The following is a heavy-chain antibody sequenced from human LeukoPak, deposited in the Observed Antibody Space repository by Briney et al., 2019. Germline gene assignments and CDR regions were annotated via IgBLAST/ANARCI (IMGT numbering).Heavy chain of an antibody. V-gene: IGHV1-2*02. D-gene: IGHD6-13*01. J-gene: IGHJ4*02. CDR3: ARDLWQQPRAMAPNY. CDR1: GYTFTSYG. Sequence: ASVKVSCKASGYTFTSYGISWVRQAPGQGLEWMGWINPNSGGTNYAQKFQGRVTMTRDTSISTAYMELSRLRSDDTAVYYCARDLWQQPRAMAPNYWGQGTLVTVSS. CDR2: INPNSGGT.